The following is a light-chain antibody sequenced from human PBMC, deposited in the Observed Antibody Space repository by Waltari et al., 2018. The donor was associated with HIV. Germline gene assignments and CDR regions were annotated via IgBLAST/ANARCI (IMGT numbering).Light chain of an antibody. CDR1: SGDVGGYTF. Sequence: QSALTQPASVSGSPGQSITISCTGTSGDVGGYTFFSWYQKHPGKAPHLIIYIVNSRPSGVSLRFADSRSANTASLTISGLQAEDEADYFCSSYTSSGPRYVLFGGGTRLTVL. J-gene: IGLJ2*01. V-gene: IGLV2-14*03. CDR3: SSYTSSGPRYVL. CDR2: IVN.